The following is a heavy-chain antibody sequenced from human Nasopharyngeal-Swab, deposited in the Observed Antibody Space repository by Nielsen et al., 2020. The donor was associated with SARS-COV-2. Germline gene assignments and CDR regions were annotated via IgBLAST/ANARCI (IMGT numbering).Heavy chain of an antibody. CDR1: AGSFSGYY. CDR2: INHGGGT. CDR3: ARVVRELDLKYYFHYHYMDV. J-gene: IGHJ6*03. Sequence: SETLSLTCAVYAGSFSGYYWSWIRQSPGKGLEWVGEINHGGGTNYNPSLKSRVTISIDMSKNQFSLKLTSVTAADTAVYYCARVVRELDLKYYFHYHYMDVWGKGTTVTVSS. D-gene: IGHD1-1*01. V-gene: IGHV4-34*01.